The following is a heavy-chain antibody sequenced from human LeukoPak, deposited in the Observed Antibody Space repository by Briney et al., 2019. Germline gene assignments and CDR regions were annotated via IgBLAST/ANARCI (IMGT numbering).Heavy chain of an antibody. V-gene: IGHV4-39*07. Sequence: PSETLSLTCTVSGGSISSSSYYWGWIRQPPGKGLEWIGSIYYSGSTYYNPSLKGRVTISVDTSKNQFSLKLSSVTAADTAVYYCARGEGIGVAGTIYYYYGMDVWGQGTTVTVSS. J-gene: IGHJ6*02. CDR1: GGSISSSSYY. CDR2: IYYSGST. D-gene: IGHD6-19*01. CDR3: ARGEGIGVAGTIYYYYGMDV.